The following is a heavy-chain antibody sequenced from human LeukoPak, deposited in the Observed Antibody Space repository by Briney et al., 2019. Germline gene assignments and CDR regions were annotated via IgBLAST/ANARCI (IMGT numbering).Heavy chain of an antibody. CDR3: ARDEEVIAVAAAGFDY. Sequence: ASVKVSCKASGYAFTTYGLSWVRQAPGQGLEWVGWISAYNGNTNYAQKLQGRVTMTTDTSTSTAYMELRSLRSDDTAVYYCARDEEVIAVAAAGFDYWGQGTLVTVSS. J-gene: IGHJ4*02. V-gene: IGHV1-18*01. CDR1: GYAFTTYG. CDR2: ISAYNGNT. D-gene: IGHD6-19*01.